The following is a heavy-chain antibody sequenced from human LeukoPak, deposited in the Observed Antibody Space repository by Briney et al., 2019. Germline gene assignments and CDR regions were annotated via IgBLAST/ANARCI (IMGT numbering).Heavy chain of an antibody. CDR1: GFTFSSYG. D-gene: IGHD6-6*01. Sequence: GGSMRLSCAASGFTFSSYGMHWVRQAPGKGLEWVAFIRYDGSNKNYADSVEGRFTIYRDNSKNTLYLQMNRLRAEDTAVYYCAKHKYSSSPAWFDPWGQGTLVTVSS. J-gene: IGHJ5*02. CDR3: AKHKYSSSPAWFDP. V-gene: IGHV3-30*02. CDR2: IRYDGSNK.